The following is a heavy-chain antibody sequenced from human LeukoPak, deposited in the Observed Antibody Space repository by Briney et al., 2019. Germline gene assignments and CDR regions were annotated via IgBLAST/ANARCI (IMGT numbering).Heavy chain of an antibody. J-gene: IGHJ4*02. CDR2: IYYNGST. Sequence: SETLSLTCTVSGGSISNSVYYWGWIRQPPGKGLEWIGTIYYNGSTYYNPSLKSRVTISVDTSKNQFSLKLSPVAAADTAVYYCARRTVTYWFDFWGQGTLVTGSS. CDR1: GGSISNSVYY. CDR3: ARRTVTYWFDF. V-gene: IGHV4-39*01. D-gene: IGHD4-17*01.